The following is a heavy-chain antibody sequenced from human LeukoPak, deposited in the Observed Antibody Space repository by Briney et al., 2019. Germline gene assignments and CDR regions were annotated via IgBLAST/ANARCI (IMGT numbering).Heavy chain of an antibody. CDR2: IHYSGNT. V-gene: IGHV4-59*08. CDR1: GGSISRYY. Sequence: SETLSLTCTVSGGSISRYYWSWIRQPPGKGLEWIGYIHYSGNTNYNPSLSRVTISVDTSKNQFSLKLSSVTAADTAVYYCARGGWSLDFWGRGTLVTVSS. J-gene: IGHJ2*01. CDR3: ARGGWSLDF.